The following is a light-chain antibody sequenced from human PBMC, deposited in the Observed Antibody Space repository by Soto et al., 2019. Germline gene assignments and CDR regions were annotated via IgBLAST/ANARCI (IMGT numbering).Light chain of an antibody. CDR3: TSYAGSNTWV. V-gene: IGLV2-8*01. CDR2: EVS. Sequence: QSALTQPPSASGSPGQSVTISCTGTSSDVGAYKYVSWYQQYPGKAPKLMIYEVSKRPSGVPDRFSGSKSGNTASLTVSGLQDEDEADYYCTSYAGSNTWVFGGGTQLTVL. J-gene: IGLJ3*02. CDR1: SSDVGAYKY.